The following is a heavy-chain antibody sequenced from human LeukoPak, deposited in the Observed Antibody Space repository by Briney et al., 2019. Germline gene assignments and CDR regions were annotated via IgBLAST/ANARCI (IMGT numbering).Heavy chain of an antibody. Sequence: SETLSLTCTVSGGSVSSGTYYWSWIRQPAGKGLEWIGRIYTSGSTNYNPSLESRVTMSVDTSKNQFSLKLSSVTAADTAVYYCAREGPGDSHWYYYMDVWGKRTTVTVSS. V-gene: IGHV4-61*02. CDR3: AREGPGDSHWYYYMDV. D-gene: IGHD4-17*01. J-gene: IGHJ6*03. CDR2: IYTSGST. CDR1: GGSVSSGTYY.